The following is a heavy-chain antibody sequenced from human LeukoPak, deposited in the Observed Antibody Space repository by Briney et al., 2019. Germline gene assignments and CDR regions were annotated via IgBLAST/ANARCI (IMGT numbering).Heavy chain of an antibody. V-gene: IGHV1-46*01. D-gene: IGHD6-13*01. Sequence: ASVKVSCKASGYTFTSYYMHWVRQAPGQGLEWMGIINPSGGSTSYAQKFQGRVTMTRDTSTSTVYMELSSLRSEDTAVYYCAKVAAAGYYYYYGMDVWGQGTTVTVSS. CDR2: INPSGGST. CDR3: AKVAAAGYYYYYGMDV. J-gene: IGHJ6*02. CDR1: GYTFTSYY.